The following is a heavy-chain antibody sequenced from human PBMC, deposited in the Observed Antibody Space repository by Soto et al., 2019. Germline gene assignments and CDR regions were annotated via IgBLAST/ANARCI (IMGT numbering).Heavy chain of an antibody. Sequence: DVQLLESGGGLVQPGGSLRLSCAASGFSFSSYAMVWVRQAPGKGLEWVAVISARGGSSYFAGLVKGRFTPSRDNSKNVLSLEMNSLRAEDTAIYFCAKGSLEYSASVDNWGQGTLVVVSS. V-gene: IGHV3-23*01. D-gene: IGHD5-12*01. CDR3: AKGSLEYSASVDN. J-gene: IGHJ4*02. CDR1: GFSFSSYA. CDR2: ISARGGSS.